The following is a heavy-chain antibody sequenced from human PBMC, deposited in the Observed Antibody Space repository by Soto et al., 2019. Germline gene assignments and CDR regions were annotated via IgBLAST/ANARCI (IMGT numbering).Heavy chain of an antibody. V-gene: IGHV1-69*13. CDR1: GGTFSSYA. CDR3: ARDLGSITIFPKGMDV. Sequence: SVKVSCKASGGTFSSYAISWVRQAPGQGLEWMGGIIPIFGTANYAQKFQGRVTITADESTSTAYMELSSLRSEDTAVYYCARDLGSITIFPKGMDVWGQGTTVTVSS. D-gene: IGHD3-9*01. CDR2: IIPIFGTA. J-gene: IGHJ6*02.